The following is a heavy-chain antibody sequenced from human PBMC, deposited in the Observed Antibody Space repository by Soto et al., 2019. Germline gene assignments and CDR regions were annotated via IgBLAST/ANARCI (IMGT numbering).Heavy chain of an antibody. D-gene: IGHD3-3*01. V-gene: IGHV3-15*01. CDR1: GFTFSNAW. CDR2: IKSKTDGGTT. Sequence: GGSLRLSCAASGFTFSNAWMSWVRQAPGKGLEWVGRIKSKTDGGTTDYAAPVKGRFTISRDDSKNTLYLQMNSLKTEDTAVYYCTTDLFFNDPITIFGVVRWFDPWGQGTLVTVSS. CDR3: TTDLFFNDPITIFGVVRWFDP. J-gene: IGHJ5*02.